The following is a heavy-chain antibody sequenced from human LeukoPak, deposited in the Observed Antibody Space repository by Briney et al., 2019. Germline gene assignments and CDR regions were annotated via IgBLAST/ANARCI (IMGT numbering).Heavy chain of an antibody. CDR2: ISGSGDRT. CDR3: AKDSGLYYMDV. D-gene: IGHD6-25*01. Sequence: GGTLRLSCAASGFTFSNYAMSWVRQAPGKGLEWVSGISGSGDRTYYADSVKGRFTISRDNSKNTLYLQMNSLRAEDTAVYYCAKDSGLYYMDVWGKGTTVTISS. V-gene: IGHV3-23*01. CDR1: GFTFSNYA. J-gene: IGHJ6*03.